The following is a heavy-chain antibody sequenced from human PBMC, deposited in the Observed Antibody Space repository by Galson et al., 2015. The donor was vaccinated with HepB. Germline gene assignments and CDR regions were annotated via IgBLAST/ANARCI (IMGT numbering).Heavy chain of an antibody. Sequence: SLRLSCAVSGLTFRFSSYSMSWVCQAPGKGLEWVSAISGSGGNTFYADSVEGRFTISRDNSNNTLYLQMSSLGVEDTAVYYCAITVTTGFDYWGQGVLVTVSS. D-gene: IGHD4-17*01. CDR1: GLTFRFSSYS. CDR2: ISGSGGNT. J-gene: IGHJ4*02. CDR3: AITVTTGFDY. V-gene: IGHV3-23*01.